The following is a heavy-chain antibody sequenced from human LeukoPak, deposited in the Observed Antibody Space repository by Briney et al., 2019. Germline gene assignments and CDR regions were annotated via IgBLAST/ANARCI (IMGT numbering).Heavy chain of an antibody. D-gene: IGHD3-22*01. CDR2: IWYDGSNK. CDR1: GFIFSSHG. CDR3: ARAGQARYYDSSGYSLGAFDI. Sequence: GGSLRLSCAASGFIFSSHGMPWVRQAPGKGLEWVAVIWYDGSNKYYADSVRGRFTISRDNSKNTLYLQMNSLRAEDTAVYYCARAGQARYYDSSGYSLGAFDIWGQGTMVTVSS. J-gene: IGHJ3*02. V-gene: IGHV3-33*01.